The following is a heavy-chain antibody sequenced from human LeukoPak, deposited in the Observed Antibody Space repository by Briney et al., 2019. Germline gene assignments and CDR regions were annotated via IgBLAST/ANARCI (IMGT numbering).Heavy chain of an antibody. V-gene: IGHV4-39*07. Sequence: SETLSLTCTVSGGSISSSSYYWGWIRQPPGKGLEWIGSIYYSGSTYYNPSLKSRVTISVDTSKNQFSPKLSSVTAADTAVYYCARASSGYYYDCFDYWGQGTLVTVSS. CDR2: IYYSGST. D-gene: IGHD3-22*01. CDR3: ARASSGYYYDCFDY. CDR1: GGSISSSSYY. J-gene: IGHJ4*02.